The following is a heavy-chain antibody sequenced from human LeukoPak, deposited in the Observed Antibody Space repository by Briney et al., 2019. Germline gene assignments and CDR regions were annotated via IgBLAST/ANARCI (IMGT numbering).Heavy chain of an antibody. CDR2: INHSGST. J-gene: IGHJ4*02. Sequence: SETLSLTCAVYGGSFSGYYWSWIRQPPGKGLEWIGEINHSGSTNYNPSLRSRVTISVATSENQFSLKLSSVTAADTAVYYCARGPKTYYYDSSGYYYVYWGQGTLVTVSS. D-gene: IGHD3-22*01. CDR1: GGSFSGYY. V-gene: IGHV4-34*01. CDR3: ARGPKTYYYDSSGYYYVY.